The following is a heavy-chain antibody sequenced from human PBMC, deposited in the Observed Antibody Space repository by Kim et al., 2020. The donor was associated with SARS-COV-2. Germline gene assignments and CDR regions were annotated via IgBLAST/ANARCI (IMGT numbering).Heavy chain of an antibody. D-gene: IGHD1-26*01. V-gene: IGHV2-70*01. J-gene: IGHJ3*02. CDR3: VNGRGELRGAFDI. Sequence: YSTSLKTRLTISKDTSKNQVVLTMTNMDPVDTATYYCVNGRGELRGAFDIWGQGTMVTVSS.